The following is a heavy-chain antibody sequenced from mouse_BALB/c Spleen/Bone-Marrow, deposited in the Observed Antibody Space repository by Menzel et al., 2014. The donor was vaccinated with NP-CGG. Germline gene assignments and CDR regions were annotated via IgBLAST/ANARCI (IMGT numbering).Heavy chain of an antibody. D-gene: IGHD2-14*01. J-gene: IGHJ4*01. CDR2: IDPETGGT. Sequence: VQLQQFGAELVRPGASVTLSCKASGYTFTDYEMHWVKRTPVHGLEWIGAIDPETGGTAYNQKFKGKATLTADKSSSTAYMELRSLTSEDSAVYYCRAYYRYDGYAMDYWGQGTSVTVSS. V-gene: IGHV1-15*01. CDR1: GYTFTDYE. CDR3: RAYYRYDGYAMDY.